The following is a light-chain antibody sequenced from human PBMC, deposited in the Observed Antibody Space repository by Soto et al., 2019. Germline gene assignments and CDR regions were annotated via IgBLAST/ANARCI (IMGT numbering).Light chain of an antibody. CDR3: QKYNNRPPIT. J-gene: IGKJ5*01. Sequence: EIVMTQSPVTLSVSPGESATLSCRASQSVGSNLAWYQQRPGQAPRLLIYGASTRATGIPVRFSGSGSRTEVTLASIRPKYEDSGLYLWQKYNNRPPITFRPETRLEIK. CDR1: QSVGSN. CDR2: GAS. V-gene: IGKV3D-15*01.